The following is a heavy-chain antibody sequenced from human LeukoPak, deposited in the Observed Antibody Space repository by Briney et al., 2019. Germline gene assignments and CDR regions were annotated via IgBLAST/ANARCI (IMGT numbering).Heavy chain of an antibody. CDR3: ARHSRPSGYYFNYYYGMDV. D-gene: IGHD3-3*01. Sequence: SETLSLTCAVYGGSFSGYYWSWIRQPPGKGLEWIGEINHSGSTNYNPSLKSRVTISVDTSKNQFSLKLSSVTAADTAVYYCARHSRPSGYYFNYYYGMDVWGQGTTVTVSS. CDR2: INHSGST. J-gene: IGHJ6*02. V-gene: IGHV4-34*01. CDR1: GGSFSGYY.